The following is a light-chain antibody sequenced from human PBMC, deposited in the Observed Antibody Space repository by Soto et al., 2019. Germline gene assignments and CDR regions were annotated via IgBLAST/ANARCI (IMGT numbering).Light chain of an antibody. V-gene: IGKV3-15*01. CDR3: QQYNNWPPIT. CDR2: GAS. J-gene: IGKJ5*01. Sequence: EIMVTQPPATLSLSPGERATLSCRASQSVSTFFAWYQQKPGQAPRLLIYGASTRATGIPARFSGSGSGTEFTLTISSLQSEDFAVYYCQQYNNWPPITFGQGTRLEIK. CDR1: QSVSTF.